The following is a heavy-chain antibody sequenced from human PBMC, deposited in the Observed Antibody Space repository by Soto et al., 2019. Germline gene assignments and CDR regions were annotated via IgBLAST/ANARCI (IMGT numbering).Heavy chain of an antibody. Sequence: GGSLRLSCAASGFTFSSYGMNWVRQAPGKGLEWVSALSGSGDTTYYADSVRGRFSISRDNSKNTLYLQMSSLRGEDTAVYYCPKGNQLFYYYAMDVWGQGTRVTVSS. D-gene: IGHD1-1*01. J-gene: IGHJ6*02. V-gene: IGHV3-23*01. CDR2: LSGSGDTT. CDR3: PKGNQLFYYYAMDV. CDR1: GFTFSSYG.